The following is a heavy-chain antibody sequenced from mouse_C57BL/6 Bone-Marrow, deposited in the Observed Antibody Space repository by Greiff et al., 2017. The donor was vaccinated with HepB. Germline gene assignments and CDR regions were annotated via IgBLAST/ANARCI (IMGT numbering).Heavy chain of an antibody. J-gene: IGHJ2*01. V-gene: IGHV5-6*01. Sequence: EVMLVESGGDLVKPGGSLKLSCAASGFTFSSYGMSWVRQTPDKRLEWVAIISSGGSYTYYPDSVKGRFTISRDNAKNTLYLEMSSLKSEDTAMYYCARHKKRVVADYWGQGTTLTVSS. D-gene: IGHD1-1*01. CDR3: ARHKKRVVADY. CDR2: ISSGGSYT. CDR1: GFTFSSYG.